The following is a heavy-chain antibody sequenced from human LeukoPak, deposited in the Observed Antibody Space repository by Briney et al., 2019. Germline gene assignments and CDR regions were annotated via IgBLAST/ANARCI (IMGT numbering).Heavy chain of an antibody. D-gene: IGHD3-10*01. CDR2: INHSGST. J-gene: IGHJ4*02. V-gene: IGHV4-34*01. CDR3: ARYYYGSGSYYRLGFYDY. Sequence: SETLSLTCAVYGGSFSGYYWSWIRQPPGKGLEWIGEINHSGSTNYNPSLKSRVTISVDTSKNQFSLKLSSVTAADTAVYYCARYYYGSGSYYRLGFYDYWGQRTLVTVSS. CDR1: GGSFSGYY.